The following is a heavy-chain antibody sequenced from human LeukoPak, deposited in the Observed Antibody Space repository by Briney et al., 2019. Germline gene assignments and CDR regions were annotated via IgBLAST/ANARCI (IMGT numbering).Heavy chain of an antibody. CDR3: AREECFYSSSKGGHGYMDV. Sequence: GGPLRLSCAASGFPFSSYSMNWVRQAPGKGLEWVSSISSSSSYIYYADSVKGRISISRDNAKTSLYLQMNSLRAEDTAVYYCAREECFYSSSKGGHGYMDVWGKGTTVTVSS. J-gene: IGHJ6*03. CDR1: GFPFSSYS. D-gene: IGHD6-6*01. V-gene: IGHV3-21*01. CDR2: ISSSSSYI.